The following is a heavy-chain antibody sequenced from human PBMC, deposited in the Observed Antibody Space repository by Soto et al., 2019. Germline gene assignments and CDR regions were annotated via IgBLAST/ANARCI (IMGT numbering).Heavy chain of an antibody. CDR1: GGSISSSSYY. V-gene: IGHV4-39*01. CDR3: ATLKYYYDSSGYYRYYFDY. D-gene: IGHD3-22*01. Sequence: SSETLSLTCTVSGGSISSSSYYWGWIRQPPGKGLEWIGSIYYSGSTYYNPSLKSRVTISVDTSKNQFSLKLSSVTAADTAVYYCATLKYYYDSSGYYRYYFDYWGQGTLVTVSS. CDR2: IYYSGST. J-gene: IGHJ4*02.